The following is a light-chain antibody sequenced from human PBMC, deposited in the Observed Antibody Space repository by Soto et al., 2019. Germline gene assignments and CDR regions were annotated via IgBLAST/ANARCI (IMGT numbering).Light chain of an antibody. J-gene: IGKJ1*01. CDR1: QSVSSN. CDR3: QQYNTWPPGT. Sequence: EIVMTQSPATLSVSPGERATLSCRASQSVSSNLAWYQQKPGQAPRLLIYGASTRATGIPARFSGSGSGTEITLPISSLQSEDFSVYYCQQYNTWPPGTFGQETKVEIK. CDR2: GAS. V-gene: IGKV3-15*01.